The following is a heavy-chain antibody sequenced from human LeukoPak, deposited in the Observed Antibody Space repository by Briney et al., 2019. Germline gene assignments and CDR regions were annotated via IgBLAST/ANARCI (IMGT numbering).Heavy chain of an antibody. V-gene: IGHV4-31*03. D-gene: IGHD3-10*01. Sequence: SQTLSLTCTVSGGSISRGGYYWSWIRQHPGRGLEWIGYIYYSGSTYYNPSLKSRVTRAVDTSKNQFSLKLSSVTAADTAVYYCATLLLWFGELYFDYWGQGTLVTVSS. CDR3: ATLLLWFGELYFDY. CDR2: IYYSGST. J-gene: IGHJ4*02. CDR1: GGSISRGGYY.